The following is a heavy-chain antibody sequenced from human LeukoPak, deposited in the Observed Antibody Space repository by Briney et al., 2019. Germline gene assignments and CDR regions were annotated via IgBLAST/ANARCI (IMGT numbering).Heavy chain of an antibody. CDR1: GYTFTSYT. V-gene: IGHV1-3*03. J-gene: IGHJ2*01. D-gene: IGHD1-26*01. CDR2: INAGNGNT. CDR3: ATDHKPLSVGWELLSFGNWYFDL. Sequence: ASVKVSCKASGYTFTSYTIHWVRQAPGQRLEWMGWINAGNGNTKYSQEFQDRVTMTEDTSTDTAYMELSSLRSEDTAVYYCATDHKPLSVGWELLSFGNWYFDLWGRGTLVTVSS.